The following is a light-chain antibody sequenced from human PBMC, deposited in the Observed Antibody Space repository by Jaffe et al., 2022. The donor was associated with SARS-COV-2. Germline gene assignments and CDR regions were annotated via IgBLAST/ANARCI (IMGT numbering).Light chain of an antibody. CDR3: QQYGTSPPYT. CDR1: QSISSSY. V-gene: IGKV3-20*01. CDR2: GAS. Sequence: EIVLTQSPGSLSLSPGERATLSCRASQSISSSYLAWYQQMPGQAPRLLIYGASRRAAGIPDRFSGSGSGTDFTLTIFRLEPEDFALYYCQQYGTSPPYTFGQGTKLEIK. J-gene: IGKJ2*01.